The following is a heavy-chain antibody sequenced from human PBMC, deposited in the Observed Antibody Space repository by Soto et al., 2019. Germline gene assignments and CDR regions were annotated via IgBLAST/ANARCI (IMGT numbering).Heavy chain of an antibody. CDR3: ALVLLWFGELLSPPNY. CDR2: IIPIFGTA. D-gene: IGHD3-10*01. CDR1: GVTFSSYA. J-gene: IGHJ4*02. Sequence: VASVKVSCKASGVTFSSYAISWVRQAPGQGLEWMGGIIPIFGTANYAQKFQGRVTITADESTSTAYMELSSLRSEDTAVYYCALVLLWFGELLSPPNYWGQGTLVTVSS. V-gene: IGHV1-69*13.